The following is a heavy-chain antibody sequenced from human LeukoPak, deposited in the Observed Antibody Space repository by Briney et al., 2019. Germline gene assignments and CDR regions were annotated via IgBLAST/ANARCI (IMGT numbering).Heavy chain of an antibody. J-gene: IGHJ3*01. Sequence: GGSLRLSCAASGFTFSIYWMHWVRQAPGKGLGWVSRINSDGSSTSYADSVKGRFTISRDNAKNTLYLQMNSLRAEDRAVYSCARDADWSGYYGALDVWGPGTMVTVSS. V-gene: IGHV3-74*01. CDR1: GFTFSIYW. D-gene: IGHD3-3*01. CDR2: INSDGSST. CDR3: ARDADWSGYYGALDV.